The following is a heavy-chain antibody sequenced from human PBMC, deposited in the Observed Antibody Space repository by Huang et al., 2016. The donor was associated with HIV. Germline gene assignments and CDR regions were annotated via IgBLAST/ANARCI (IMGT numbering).Heavy chain of an antibody. J-gene: IGHJ4*02. CDR3: AKGGSAAAVLDF. CDR2: ISYDAKTK. V-gene: IGHV3-30*18. CDR1: GFTFSSYG. Sequence: QVQLVESGGGVVQPGRSLRISCAASGFTFSSYGMHWVSQAPGKGLGWVAVISYDAKTKYYADSVKGRFSISRDNSKTTVYRQLNSLRLEDTAVYYCAKGGSAAAVLDFWGQGTLVTVSS. D-gene: IGHD6-13*01.